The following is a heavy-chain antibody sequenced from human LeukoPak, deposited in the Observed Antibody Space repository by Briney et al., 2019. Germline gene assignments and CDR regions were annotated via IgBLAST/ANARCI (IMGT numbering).Heavy chain of an antibody. CDR2: IYYSGRT. CDR1: GGSISSRPYC. CDR3: ARGYGDYDNWFAP. D-gene: IGHD4-17*01. Sequence: SETLSLTCTVSGGSISSRPYCWGWIRQPPGKGLEWIGSIYYSGRTYYKPSLKNRVTISVDTSKNQFSLKLSSVTAADTAVYYCARGYGDYDNWFAPWGQGTLVTVSS. V-gene: IGHV4-39*07. J-gene: IGHJ5*02.